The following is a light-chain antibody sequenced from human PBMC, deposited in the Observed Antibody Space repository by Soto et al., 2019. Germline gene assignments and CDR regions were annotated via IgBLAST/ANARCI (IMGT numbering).Light chain of an antibody. J-gene: IGKJ2*01. CDR2: SAS. CDR1: QSVINNW. CDR3: QQYGMSPYT. Sequence: EIVLTQSPDTLSLSPGERATLSCRASQSVINNWIAWYQQKPGQAPRLLIYSASSRPGGIPDKFSGSGSGTDFTLSINRLDPEDFAVYYCQQYGMSPYTFAQGTKLEI. V-gene: IGKV3-20*01.